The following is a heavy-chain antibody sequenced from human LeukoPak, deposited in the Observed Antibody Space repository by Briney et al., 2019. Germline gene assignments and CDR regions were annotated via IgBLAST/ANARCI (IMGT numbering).Heavy chain of an antibody. D-gene: IGHD6-19*01. Sequence: PGGSLRLSCAASGFSLTTYSMNWVRRTAGKGREWFSYMSSSGTYINYAESVKGRFSISRDIAMKPLYLDIYSLRAEDTGVYYCARGDSGHFEYWGQGTLVTVSS. CDR3: ARGDSGHFEY. CDR1: GFSLTTYS. V-gene: IGHV3-21*01. J-gene: IGHJ4*02. CDR2: MSSSGTYI.